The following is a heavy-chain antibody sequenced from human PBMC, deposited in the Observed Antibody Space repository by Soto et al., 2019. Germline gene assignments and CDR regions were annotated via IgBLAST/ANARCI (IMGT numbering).Heavy chain of an antibody. J-gene: IGHJ5*02. Sequence: QLQLQESGPGLVKPSETLSLTCTVSGGSISSSSYYWGWIRQPPGKGLEWMGTLSYSGSTYSTPSPKDRVTISVDTSKNQFSLKLSSVTAADTAVYYCARSVYCIINSCWAGGYWFDPWGQGTLVSVSS. V-gene: IGHV4-39*01. CDR1: GGSISSSSYY. D-gene: IGHD2-2*01. CDR3: ARSVYCIINSCWAGGYWFDP. CDR2: LSYSGST.